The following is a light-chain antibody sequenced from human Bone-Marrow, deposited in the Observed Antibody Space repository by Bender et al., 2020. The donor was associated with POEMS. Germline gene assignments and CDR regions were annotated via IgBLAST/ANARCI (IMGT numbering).Light chain of an antibody. Sequence: QSALTQPASVSGSPGQSITISCTGTSSDVGGYKYVSWFQQHPGKAPRLLISDVSERPSGVPDRFSGSKSGNTASLTISGLQAEDEADYYCCSYAGSYIYVFGTGTQVTVL. CDR2: DVS. CDR3: CSYAGSYIYV. CDR1: SSDVGGYKY. J-gene: IGLJ1*01. V-gene: IGLV2-11*01.